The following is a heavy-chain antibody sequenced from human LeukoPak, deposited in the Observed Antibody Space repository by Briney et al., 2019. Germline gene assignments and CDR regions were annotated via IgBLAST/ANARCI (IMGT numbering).Heavy chain of an antibody. J-gene: IGHJ3*02. CDR3: ALQIAVAGYDAYDI. V-gene: IGHV5-51*01. D-gene: IGHD6-19*01. CDR1: GYKSTNYW. CDR2: VYLDDSDT. Sequence: GESLKISWKASGYKSTNYWIAWVRQMPGKGLEWMGIVYLDDSDTKYSPSFEGQVTISADKSISSTFLQWSSLKAADTAMYYCALQIAVAGYDAYDIWGQGTMVTVSS.